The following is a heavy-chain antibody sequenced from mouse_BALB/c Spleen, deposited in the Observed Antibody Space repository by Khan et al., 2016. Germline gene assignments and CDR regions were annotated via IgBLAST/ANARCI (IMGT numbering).Heavy chain of an antibody. CDR3: ARWSNYAMDY. CDR2: INTNTGEP. V-gene: IGHV9-3*02. J-gene: IGHJ4*01. Sequence: QIQLVQSGPELKKPGETVKISCKASGFTFTNYGMNWVKQAPGKGLKWMGWINTNTGEPTYAEELKGRFAFSLENSASTAYLQINNLKHEDTATXFCARWSNYAMDYWGQGTSVTVSS. CDR1: GFTFTNYG.